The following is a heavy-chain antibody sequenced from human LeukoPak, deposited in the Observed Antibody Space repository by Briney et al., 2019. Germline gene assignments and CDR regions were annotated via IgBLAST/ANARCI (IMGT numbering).Heavy chain of an antibody. J-gene: IGHJ2*01. CDR1: GFTFGTHG. D-gene: IGHD7-27*01. CDR2: ITGSSTWT. CDR3: ARELVSLGTGYFDL. V-gene: IGHV3-23*01. Sequence: PGGSLRLSCEASGFTFGTHGMTWVRQAPGKGLEWVSGITGSSTWTYYADSVRGRFTISRDNSKNTLHLQMNNLTADDTAIYYCARELVSLGTGYFDLWGRGTLVTVSS.